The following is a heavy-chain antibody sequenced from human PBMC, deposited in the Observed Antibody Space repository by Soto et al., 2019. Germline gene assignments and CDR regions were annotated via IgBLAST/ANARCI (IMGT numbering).Heavy chain of an antibody. CDR3: ASFSAYSGWIDP. D-gene: IGHD5-12*01. Sequence: QVQLQESGPGLVKPSETLSLTCTVSGGSVSSSNWWSWVRQPPGKGLEWIGEIFHSGSTNYSPSLRSRVTISVDKSKNHLSLKLSSLTAADTAVYYCASFSAYSGWIDPWGQGTLVTVSS. CDR1: GGSVSSSNW. CDR2: IFHSGST. J-gene: IGHJ5*02. V-gene: IGHV4-4*02.